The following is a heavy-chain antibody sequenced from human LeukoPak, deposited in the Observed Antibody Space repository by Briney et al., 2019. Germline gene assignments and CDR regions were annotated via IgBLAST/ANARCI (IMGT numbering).Heavy chain of an antibody. CDR2: IIPIFGTA. J-gene: IGHJ4*02. CDR1: GYTFTSYD. CDR3: ARGLARAAITRFDY. D-gene: IGHD2-2*01. Sequence: GASVKVSCKASGYTFTSYDINWVRQAPGQGLEWMGGIIPIFGTANYAQKFQGRVTITADESTSTAYMELSSLRSEDTAVYYCARGLARAAITRFDYWGQGTLVTVSS. V-gene: IGHV1-69*13.